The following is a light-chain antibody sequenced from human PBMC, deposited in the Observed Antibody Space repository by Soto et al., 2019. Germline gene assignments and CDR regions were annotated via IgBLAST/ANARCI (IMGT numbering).Light chain of an antibody. CDR1: SSDDGGYNY. J-gene: IGLJ2*01. CDR3: SSYTSSSTLVV. Sequence: QSALTQPASVSGSPGQSITISCTGTSSDDGGYNYVSWYQQHPGKAPKLMIYDVSNRPSGVSNRFSGSESGNTASLTISGLQAEDEADYYCSSYTSSSTLVVFGGGTKVTVL. CDR2: DVS. V-gene: IGLV2-14*01.